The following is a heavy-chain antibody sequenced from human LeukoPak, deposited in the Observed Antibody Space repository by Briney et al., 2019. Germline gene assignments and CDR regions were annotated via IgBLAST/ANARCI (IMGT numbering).Heavy chain of an antibody. D-gene: IGHD4-11*01. CDR3: ARLLGHVTTYDY. Sequence: PGGSLRLSCAASGFTFSNSYMSWVRQAPSKGLEWVATLWPDGSDIYSLDSVKGRFTISRDNAENSLYLHMNSLTVEDTAVYYCARLLGHVTTYDYWGEGALVTVSS. CDR1: GFTFSNSY. J-gene: IGHJ4*02. V-gene: IGHV3-7*01. CDR2: LWPDGSDI.